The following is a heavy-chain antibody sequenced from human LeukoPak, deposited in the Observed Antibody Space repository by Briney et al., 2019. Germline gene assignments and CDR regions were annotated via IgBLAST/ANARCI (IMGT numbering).Heavy chain of an antibody. D-gene: IGHD2-21*02. CDR1: GGSFSGYY. Sequence: SETLSLTCAVYGGSFSGYYWSWIRQPPGKGLEWIGEINHSGSTNYNPSLKSRVTISVDTSKSQFSLKLSSVTAADTAVYYCARGYRGVVVTANYNWFDPWGQGTLVTVSS. CDR3: ARGYRGVVVTANYNWFDP. CDR2: INHSGST. J-gene: IGHJ5*02. V-gene: IGHV4-34*01.